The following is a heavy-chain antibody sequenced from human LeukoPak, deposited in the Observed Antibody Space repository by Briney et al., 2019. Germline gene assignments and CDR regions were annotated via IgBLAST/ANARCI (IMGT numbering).Heavy chain of an antibody. D-gene: IGHD3-9*01. Sequence: ASVKVSCKASGGTFSSYAISWVRQAPGQGLEWMGGIIPIFGTANYAQKFQGRVTITADESTSAAYMELSSLRSEDTAVYYCASGQYKANNWFDPWGQGTLVTVSS. J-gene: IGHJ5*02. CDR1: GGTFSSYA. CDR2: IIPIFGTA. CDR3: ASGQYKANNWFDP. V-gene: IGHV1-69*01.